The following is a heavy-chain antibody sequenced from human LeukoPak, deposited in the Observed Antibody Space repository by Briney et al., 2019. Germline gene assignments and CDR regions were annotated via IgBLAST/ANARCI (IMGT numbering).Heavy chain of an antibody. V-gene: IGHV1-69*04. CDR1: GGTFTSYA. CDR3: ASVSLTSESGSAPYGMDV. J-gene: IGHJ6*02. CDR2: IIPILGIA. Sequence: SVKVSCKASGGTFTSYAISWVRQAPGQGLEWMGRIIPILGIANYAQKFQGRVTITADKSTSTAYMELSSLRSEDTAVYYCASVSLTSESGSAPYGMDVGGQGTTVTVAS. D-gene: IGHD5-12*01.